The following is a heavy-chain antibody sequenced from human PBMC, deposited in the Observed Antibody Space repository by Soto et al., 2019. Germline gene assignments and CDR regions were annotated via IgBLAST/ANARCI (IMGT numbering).Heavy chain of an antibody. D-gene: IGHD6-13*01. V-gene: IGHV4-34*01. J-gene: IGHJ4*02. Sequence: SETLSLTCAVYGGSFSGYYWSWIRQPPGKGLEWIGEINHSGSTNYNPSLKSRVTISVDTSKNQFSLKLSSVTAADTAVYYCARGRSSSRGSIDYWGQGTLVTVSS. CDR1: GGSFSGYY. CDR3: ARGRSSSRGSIDY. CDR2: INHSGST.